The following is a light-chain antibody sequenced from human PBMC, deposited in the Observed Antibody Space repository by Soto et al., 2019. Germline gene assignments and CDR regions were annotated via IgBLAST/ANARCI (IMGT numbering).Light chain of an antibody. Sequence: DIHMTQSPPSLYASVGDTITITCRASQTISTYLDWYQLKLGKAPKLLIYGASNLRHGVPSRFSGSASWTDFTHTINSRQHENFATYYYQQHYKLPPWTFAQGTKVEIK. CDR3: QQHYKLPPWT. CDR2: GAS. V-gene: IGKV1-39*01. CDR1: QTISTY. J-gene: IGKJ1*01.